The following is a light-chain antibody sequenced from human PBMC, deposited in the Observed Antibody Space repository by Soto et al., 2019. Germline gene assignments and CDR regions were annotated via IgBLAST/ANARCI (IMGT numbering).Light chain of an antibody. V-gene: IGKV3-20*01. Sequence: ENVLTQSPGTLSLSPGERATLSCRASQSISSSYLAWYQQKPGQTPRLLIYHASSRATGIPDRFSGSGSGTDFTLTISILEPEDFAVYYWQQYGDSLLTFGGGTKVEIK. CDR2: HAS. CDR1: QSISSSY. J-gene: IGKJ4*02. CDR3: QQYGDSLLT.